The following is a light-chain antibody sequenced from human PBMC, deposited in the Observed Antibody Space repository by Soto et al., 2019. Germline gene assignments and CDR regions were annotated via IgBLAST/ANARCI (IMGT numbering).Light chain of an antibody. Sequence: DIQMTQSPYSLSASVGDRVTITCRASQSISNYLNWYQQKPGKAPRLLIHAASSLQSEVPSRFSGSRSGTDFTLTISSLQPEDFAIYYCQQSYNAPRTFGQGTKVEIK. CDR2: AAS. J-gene: IGKJ1*01. CDR1: QSISNY. CDR3: QQSYNAPRT. V-gene: IGKV1-39*01.